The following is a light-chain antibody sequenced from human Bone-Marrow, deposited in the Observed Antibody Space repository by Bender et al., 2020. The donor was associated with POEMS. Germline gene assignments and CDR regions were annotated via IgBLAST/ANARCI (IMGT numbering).Light chain of an antibody. CDR3: CSYAGSSTYV. CDR1: SSDVGSYNL. Sequence: QSALTQPASVSGSPGQSITISCTGISSDVGSYNLVSWYQHHPGKAPKLMIYEVTKRPSGVSNRFSGSKSGNTASLTISGLQAEDEADYYCCSYAGSSTYVFGTGTKVTVL. J-gene: IGLJ1*01. CDR2: EVT. V-gene: IGLV2-23*02.